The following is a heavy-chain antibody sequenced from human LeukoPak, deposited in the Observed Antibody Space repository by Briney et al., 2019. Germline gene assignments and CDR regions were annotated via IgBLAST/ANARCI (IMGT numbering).Heavy chain of an antibody. V-gene: IGHV3-33*01. J-gene: IGHJ4*02. CDR2: IWYDGSNK. CDR3: ARAPPKNSFDY. Sequence: PGRSLRLSCAASGFTFSSYGMHWVRQAPGKGLEWVAVIWYDGSNKYYADSVKGRFTISRDNSKNTLYLQMNSLRAEDTAVYYCARAPPKNSFDYWGQGTLVTVSS. CDR1: GFTFSSYG. D-gene: IGHD1/OR15-1a*01.